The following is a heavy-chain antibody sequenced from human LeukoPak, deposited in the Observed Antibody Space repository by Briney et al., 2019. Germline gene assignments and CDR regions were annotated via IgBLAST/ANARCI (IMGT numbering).Heavy chain of an antibody. J-gene: IGHJ3*02. D-gene: IGHD1-26*01. CDR1: GYTFSTYR. CDR3: AKVWWELRHAFDI. V-gene: IGHV3-30*02. Sequence: PGGPLRLPCAASGYTFSTYRLHWLRQAPGRGLEWVAFMRYDGSNKYYADSVKGRFTISRDNSKNTLYLQMNSLRADDTAVYYCAKVWWELRHAFDIWGQGTMVTVSS. CDR2: MRYDGSNK.